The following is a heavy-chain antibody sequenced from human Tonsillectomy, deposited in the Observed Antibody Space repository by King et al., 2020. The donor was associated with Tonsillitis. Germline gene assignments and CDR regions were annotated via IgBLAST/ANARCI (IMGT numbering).Heavy chain of an antibody. J-gene: IGHJ4*02. CDR2: ITSNLRSM. V-gene: IGHV3-21*01. CDR3: ARVPGMIRGVNFDY. D-gene: IGHD3-10*01. CDR1: GFNFHVYD. Sequence: VQLVESGGGLVKPGGSLRLSCEASGFNFHVYDMNWVRQAPGKGLEWVSSITSNLRSMYYAGSVKGRFTISRDNAKNSLFLQMNSLRTEDTAVSYCARVPGMIRGVNFDYWGQGTLVTGSS.